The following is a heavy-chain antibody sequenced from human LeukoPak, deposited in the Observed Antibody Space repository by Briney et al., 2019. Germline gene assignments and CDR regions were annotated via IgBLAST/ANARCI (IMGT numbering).Heavy chain of an antibody. CDR2: ISDSGGRT. V-gene: IGHV3-23*01. D-gene: IGHD3-10*01. CDR3: AKRGVVIRVILVGFHKEAYYFDS. J-gene: IGHJ4*02. CDR1: GITFSNHG. Sequence: GGSLGLSRAVSGITFSNHGMSWVRQAPGKGLEWVAAISDSGGRTNYADSVKGRFTISRDNSKNTLYLQMNSLRAEDTAVYFCAKRGVVIRVILVGFHKEAYYFDSWGQEALVTVSS.